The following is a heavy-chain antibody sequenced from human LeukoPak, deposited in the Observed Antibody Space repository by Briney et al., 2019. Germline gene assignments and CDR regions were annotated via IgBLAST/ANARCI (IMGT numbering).Heavy chain of an antibody. Sequence: GGSLRLSCAASGFTFSSYAMSWVRQAPGKGLEWVAKIKQDGSEKYYVDSVKGRFTISRDNAKNSLSLQMNSLRAEDTAVYYCARDQGYCTSASCRGDAFDVWGQGSMISVS. CDR1: GFTFSSYA. CDR2: IKQDGSEK. J-gene: IGHJ3*01. D-gene: IGHD2-2*01. CDR3: ARDQGYCTSASCRGDAFDV. V-gene: IGHV3-7*01.